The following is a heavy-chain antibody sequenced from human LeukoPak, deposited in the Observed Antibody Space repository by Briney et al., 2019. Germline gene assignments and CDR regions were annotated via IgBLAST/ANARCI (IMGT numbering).Heavy chain of an antibody. CDR1: GFTFSSYG. D-gene: IGHD6-19*01. CDR3: AKDEMFSSAWYFDY. CDR2: IRSDGSIK. J-gene: IGHJ4*02. Sequence: RGSLRLSCAASGFTFSSYGMHWVRQAPGKWLEWVAFIRSDGSIKYYTESLKGRFTISRDNSKNTLYLQMNSLRAEDTAVYYCAKDEMFSSAWYFDYWGQGTLVTVSS. V-gene: IGHV3-30*02.